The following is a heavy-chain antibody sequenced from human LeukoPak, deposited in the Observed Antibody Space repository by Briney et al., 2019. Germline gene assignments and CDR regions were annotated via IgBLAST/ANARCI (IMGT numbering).Heavy chain of an antibody. CDR2: IIPILGIA. J-gene: IGHJ6*02. CDR3: ARDSSTTRFYYYYGMDV. CDR1: GGTFSRYA. D-gene: IGHD2-2*01. Sequence: SVKVCCKASGGTFSRYAISWVRQAPGQGLEWMGRIIPILGIANYAQKFQGRVTITADKSTSTAYMELSSLRSEDTAVYYCARDSSTTRFYYYYGMDVWGQGTTVTVSS. V-gene: IGHV1-69*04.